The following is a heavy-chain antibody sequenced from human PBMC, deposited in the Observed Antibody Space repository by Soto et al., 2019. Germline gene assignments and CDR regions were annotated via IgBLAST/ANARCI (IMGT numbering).Heavy chain of an antibody. V-gene: IGHV4-39*01. D-gene: IGHD5-12*01. J-gene: IGHJ4*02. CDR1: GGSISSSSYY. CDR3: ARHWDSGGYDSLVFDY. Sequence: SETLSLTCTVSGGSISSSSYYWGWIRQPPGKGLEWIGSIYYSGSTYYNPSLKSRVTISVDTSKNQFSLKLSSVTAADTAVYYCARHWDSGGYDSLVFDYWGQGTLVTVSS. CDR2: IYYSGST.